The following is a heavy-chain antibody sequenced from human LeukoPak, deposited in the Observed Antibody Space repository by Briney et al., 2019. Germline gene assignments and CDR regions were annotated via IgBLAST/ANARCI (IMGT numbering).Heavy chain of an antibody. D-gene: IGHD6-19*01. CDR1: GFTFSSYE. J-gene: IGHJ4*02. Sequence: GGSLRLSCAASGFTFSSYEMNWVRQAPGRGLEWVSHISGSGVTIYYADSVKGRFTISRDDAKNSLYLQMNSLRAEDTAVYYCAREDIRLDYFDYWGQGTLVTVSS. CDR2: ISGSGVTI. CDR3: AREDIRLDYFDY. V-gene: IGHV3-48*03.